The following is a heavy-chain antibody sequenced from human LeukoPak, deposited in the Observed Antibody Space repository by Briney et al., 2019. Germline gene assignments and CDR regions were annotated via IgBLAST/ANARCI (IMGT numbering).Heavy chain of an antibody. CDR1: GFTFSSYW. Sequence: PGGSLRLSCAASGFTFSSYWMNWARQAPGKGLEWVASINHNGNVNYYVDSVKGRFTISRDNAKNSLYLQMNSLRAEDTALYYCAKGSAGTDYYYGMDVWGQGTTVTVSS. D-gene: IGHD6-13*01. CDR2: INHNGNVN. J-gene: IGHJ6*02. V-gene: IGHV3-7*03. CDR3: AKGSAGTDYYYGMDV.